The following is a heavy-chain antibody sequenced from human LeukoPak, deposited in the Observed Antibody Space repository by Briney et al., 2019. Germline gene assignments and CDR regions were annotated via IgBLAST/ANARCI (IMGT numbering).Heavy chain of an antibody. V-gene: IGHV3-64D*06. Sequence: GGSLRLSCSASGFTFSNYAMHWVRQAPGKGLEYVSAISSDGYKYYADSVKGRFTISRVNSKNTLYLQMSSLRPDDTAVYYCVKVSVAGTSVDDWGQGTLVTVSS. CDR3: VKVSVAGTSVDD. J-gene: IGHJ4*02. D-gene: IGHD6-19*01. CDR2: ISSDGYK. CDR1: GFTFSNYA.